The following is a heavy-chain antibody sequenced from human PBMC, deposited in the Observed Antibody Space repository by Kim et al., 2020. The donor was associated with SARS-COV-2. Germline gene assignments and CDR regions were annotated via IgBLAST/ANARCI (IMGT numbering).Heavy chain of an antibody. V-gene: IGHV4-59*01. CDR2: IYYSGST. CDR1: GGSISSYY. Sequence: SETLSLTCTVSGGSISSYYWSWIRQPPGKGLEWIGNIYYSGSTNYNSSLKSRVTISVDTSQSQFSLKLSSVTAADTAVYYCARVGWRGYFFDYWGHGTLVTVSS. D-gene: IGHD6-19*01. CDR3: ARVGWRGYFFDY. J-gene: IGHJ4*01.